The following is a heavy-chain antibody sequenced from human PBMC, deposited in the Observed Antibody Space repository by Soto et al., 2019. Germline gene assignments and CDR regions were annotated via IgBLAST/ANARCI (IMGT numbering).Heavy chain of an antibody. CDR3: SKGWAPAPRLH. Sequence: GGPLRLSCAASGFTFSTYNMNWVRQAPGEGLEWVSSISSSSTYIYYADSVKGRLTISRDNAKNSLYLQMNRLRAEDTAVYYCSKGWAPAPRLHWGLEALVTISS. D-gene: IGHD3-16*01. V-gene: IGHV3-21*01. CDR2: ISSSSTYI. CDR1: GFTFSTYN. J-gene: IGHJ4*02.